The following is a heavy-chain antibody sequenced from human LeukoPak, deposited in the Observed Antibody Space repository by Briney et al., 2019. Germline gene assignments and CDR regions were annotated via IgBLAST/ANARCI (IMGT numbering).Heavy chain of an antibody. CDR3: TRVGSSGWYRVDY. V-gene: IGHV3-49*04. J-gene: IGHJ4*02. CDR2: IRSKAYGGTT. Sequence: GGSLRLSCAASGFTFSNAWMNWVRQAPGKGLEWVGFIRSKAYGGTTEYAASVKGRFTISRDDSKSIAYLQMNSLKTEDTAVYYCTRVGSSGWYRVDYWGQGTLVTVSS. CDR1: GFTFSNAW. D-gene: IGHD6-19*01.